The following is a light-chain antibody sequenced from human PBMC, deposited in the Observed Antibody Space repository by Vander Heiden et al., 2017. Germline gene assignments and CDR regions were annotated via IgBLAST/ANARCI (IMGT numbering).Light chain of an antibody. CDR3: QQFNSYPLT. CDR1: QGFTTY. J-gene: IGKJ5*01. Sequence: DSKLNQCPSYLSESIGEGVTITCGASQGFTTYLAWYQQKPGKAPKLLIYAASTLQTGVPSRFSGSGSGTEFTLTISSLQPEDFATYYCQQFNSYPLTFGQGTPLELK. V-gene: IGKV1-9*01. CDR2: AAS.